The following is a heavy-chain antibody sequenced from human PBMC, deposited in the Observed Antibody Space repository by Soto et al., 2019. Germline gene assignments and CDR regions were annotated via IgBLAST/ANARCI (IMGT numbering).Heavy chain of an antibody. CDR3: ARRSSYWLSEIKFDP. V-gene: IGHV1-2*02. J-gene: IGHJ5*02. D-gene: IGHD3-3*01. CDR1: RYTFTAYD. CDR2: IKPNNGDT. Sequence: ASVKVSCKASRYTFTAYDIYWVRQAPGQGLEWMGWIKPNNGDTKYAQNFQGRVTVTRDTSISTTYMELNNLISDDTAVYYCARRSSYWLSEIKFDPWGQGTLVTVSS.